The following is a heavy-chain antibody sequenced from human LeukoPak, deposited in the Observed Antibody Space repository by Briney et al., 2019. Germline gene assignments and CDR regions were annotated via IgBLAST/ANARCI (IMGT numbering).Heavy chain of an antibody. CDR2: INPSGGST. Sequence: ASVKVSCKASGGTFSSYAISWVRQAPGQGLEWMAIINPSGGSTNYAQKFQGRVTMTRDTPTNTVYMELSSLRTEDTAVYYCASAYLYGMDVWGQGTTVTVSS. CDR3: ASAYLYGMDV. CDR1: GGTFSSYA. V-gene: IGHV1-46*01. J-gene: IGHJ6*02.